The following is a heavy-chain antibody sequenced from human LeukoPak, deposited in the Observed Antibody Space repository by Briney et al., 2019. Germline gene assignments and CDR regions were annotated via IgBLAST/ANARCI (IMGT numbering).Heavy chain of an antibody. Sequence: GGSLRLSCAASGFTFSSYSMNWVRQAPGKGLEWVSSITSSSSYTYYADSVKGRFTISRDNAKNSLYLQMNSLRAEDTAVYYCARDKGYCSSTSCYYYGMDVWGQGTTVTVSS. CDR1: GFTFSSYS. V-gene: IGHV3-21*01. J-gene: IGHJ6*02. CDR2: ITSSSSYT. D-gene: IGHD2-2*01. CDR3: ARDKGYCSSTSCYYYGMDV.